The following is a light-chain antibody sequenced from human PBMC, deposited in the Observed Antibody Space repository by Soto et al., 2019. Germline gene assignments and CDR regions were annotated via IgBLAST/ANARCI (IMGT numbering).Light chain of an antibody. CDR2: GAS. Sequence: ETVLTQSPGTLSLSPGERATLSCRASQSVSSSFLAWYQQKPGQAPRLLIYGASRRATGIPDRYSGSGSGTDFTLTISRLEPEDFAVYYCQQYGSSRTFGQGTKVDIK. CDR3: QQYGSSRT. V-gene: IGKV3-20*01. CDR1: QSVSSSF. J-gene: IGKJ1*01.